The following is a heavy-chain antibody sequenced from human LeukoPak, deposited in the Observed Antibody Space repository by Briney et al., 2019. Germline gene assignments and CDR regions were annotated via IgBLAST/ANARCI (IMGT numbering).Heavy chain of an antibody. CDR1: GYIFTDYY. J-gene: IGHJ4*02. Sequence: ASVKVSCKASGYIFTDYYMHWVRQAPGQELGWMGRINPNSGGTNYAQKFQGRVTMTRDTSISTAYTELSSLRSEDTAVYYCARGPIAVAGNGFDYWGQGTLVTVSS. V-gene: IGHV1/OR15-1*01. CDR2: INPNSGGT. CDR3: ARGPIAVAGNGFDY. D-gene: IGHD6-19*01.